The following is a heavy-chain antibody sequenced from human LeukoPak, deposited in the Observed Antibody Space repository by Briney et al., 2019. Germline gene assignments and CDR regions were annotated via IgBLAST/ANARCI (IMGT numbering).Heavy chain of an antibody. CDR1: GFTFSNYE. D-gene: IGHD2-15*01. V-gene: IGHV3-48*03. Sequence: GGSLRLSCATSGFTFSNYEMNWVRQAPGKGLEWVSYITTSGGIKSYADSVKGRFTISRDNSKNTLYLQMNSLRAEDTAVYYCARAIQFGGYFDYWGQGTLVTVST. CDR3: ARAIQFGGYFDY. J-gene: IGHJ4*02. CDR2: ITTSGGIK.